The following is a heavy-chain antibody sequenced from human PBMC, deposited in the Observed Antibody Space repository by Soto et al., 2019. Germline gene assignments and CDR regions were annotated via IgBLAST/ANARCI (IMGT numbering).Heavy chain of an antibody. Sequence: QVQLVESGGGVVQPGRSLRLSCAASGFTFSSYAMHWVRQAPGKGLEWVAVISYDGSNKYYADSVKGRFTISRDNSKNTLYLQMNSLRAEDTAVYYCARAVKVGELYPKYYYGMDVWGQGTTVTVSS. D-gene: IGHD3-16*01. CDR3: ARAVKVGELYPKYYYGMDV. J-gene: IGHJ6*02. CDR2: ISYDGSNK. CDR1: GFTFSSYA. V-gene: IGHV3-30-3*01.